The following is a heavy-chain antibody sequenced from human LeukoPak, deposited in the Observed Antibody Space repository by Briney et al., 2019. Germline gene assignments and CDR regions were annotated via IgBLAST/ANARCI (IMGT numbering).Heavy chain of an antibody. CDR2: ISYDGSNK. D-gene: IGHD3-9*01. Sequence: GRSLRLSCAASGFTFSSYGMHWVRQAPGKGLEWVAVISYDGSNKYYADSVKGRFTISRDNAKNTLYLQMNSLRAEDTAVYFCARFETCQCDDVFDIWGQGTMVTVSS. J-gene: IGHJ3*02. CDR3: ARFETCQCDDVFDI. CDR1: GFTFSSYG. V-gene: IGHV3-30*03.